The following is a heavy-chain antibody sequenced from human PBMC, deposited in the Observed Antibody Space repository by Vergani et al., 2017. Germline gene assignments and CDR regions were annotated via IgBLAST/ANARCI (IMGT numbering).Heavy chain of an antibody. J-gene: IGHJ6*02. D-gene: IGHD3-10*01. CDR3: ARSGELRGAQLPLYYYYGMDV. Sequence: QVQLQESGPGLVKPSETLSLTCTVSGCSISSYYWSWIRQPPGKALEWIGYIYYSGSTNYNPSLKSRVTISVDTSKNQFSLKLSSVTAADTAVYYWARSGELRGAQLPLYYYYGMDVWGQGTTVTVSS. CDR1: GCSISSYY. V-gene: IGHV4-59*01. CDR2: IYYSGST.